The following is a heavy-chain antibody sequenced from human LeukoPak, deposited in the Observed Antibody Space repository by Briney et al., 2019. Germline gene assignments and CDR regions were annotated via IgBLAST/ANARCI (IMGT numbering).Heavy chain of an antibody. D-gene: IGHD3-10*02. CDR3: AELGITMIGGV. CDR2: ISSSGSTI. V-gene: IGHV3-48*04. J-gene: IGHJ6*04. Sequence: GGSLRLSCAASGFSFSDYGMNWVRQAPGKGLEWVSYISSSGSTIYYADSVKGRFTISRDNAKNSLYLQMNSLRAEDTAVYYCAELGITMIGGVWGKGTTVTISS. CDR1: GFSFSDYG.